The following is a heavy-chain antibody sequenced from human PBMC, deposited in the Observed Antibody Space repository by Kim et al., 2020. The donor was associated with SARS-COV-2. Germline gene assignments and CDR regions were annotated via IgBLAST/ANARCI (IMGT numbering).Heavy chain of an antibody. CDR1: GFSFRDYA. Sequence: GGSLRLSCEVSGFSFRDYAMHWVRQAPGKGLEWMAVIWFDGSEKYYAVPMRGLCTISRDNSKNTLDLQMNSLIAEDTAVYYCVRAPKGGQVENHHYMDVWGKGTTVNVFS. CDR2: IWFDGSEK. D-gene: IGHD2-2*01. J-gene: IGHJ6*03. CDR3: VRAPKGGQVENHHYMDV. V-gene: IGHV3-33*01.